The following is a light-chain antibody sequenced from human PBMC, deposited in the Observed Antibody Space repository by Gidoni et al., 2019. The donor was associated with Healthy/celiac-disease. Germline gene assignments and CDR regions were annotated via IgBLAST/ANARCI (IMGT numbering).Light chain of an antibody. Sequence: DIVMTQSPLSLPVTPGEPASISCRSSQSLLHSTGYNYLDWYLQKPGRTAQRLIYLGSCRAAGVPDRFSRSGSGTDFTLKISRVVAEDVVVYYCMQALQTPLTFGGGTKVEI. CDR3: MQALQTPLT. J-gene: IGKJ4*01. V-gene: IGKV2-28*01. CDR1: QSLLHSTGYNY. CDR2: LGS.